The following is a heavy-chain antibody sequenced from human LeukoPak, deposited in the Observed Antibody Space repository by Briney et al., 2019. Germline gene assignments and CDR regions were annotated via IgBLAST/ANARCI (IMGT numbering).Heavy chain of an antibody. J-gene: IGHJ3*02. CDR3: AEARPGWLVRRGEAFDI. D-gene: IGHD3-22*01. CDR1: GFTFSSYA. V-gene: IGHV3-23*01. Sequence: GGSLRLSCAASGFTFSSYAMSWVRQAPGKGLEWVSAISGSGGNTYYADSVKGRFTISRDNSKNTLYLQMSSLRAEDTAVYYCAEARPGWLVRRGEAFDIWGQGTMVTVSS. CDR2: ISGSGGNT.